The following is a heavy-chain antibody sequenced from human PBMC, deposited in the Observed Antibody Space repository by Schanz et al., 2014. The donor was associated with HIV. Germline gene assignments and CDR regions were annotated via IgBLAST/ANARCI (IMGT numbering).Heavy chain of an antibody. CDR1: GFTFSSSG. Sequence: QVQLVESGGGVVQPGRSLRLSCTASGFTFSSSGMHWVRQAPGKGLEWVGVIWYDGTNKYYADSVKGRFTISRDNSKNTLYLQMNSLRTEDTAVYYCAKVARWDYYGMDVWGQGTTVTVTS. CDR2: IWYDGTNK. CDR3: AKVARWDYYGMDV. V-gene: IGHV3-33*06. J-gene: IGHJ6*02.